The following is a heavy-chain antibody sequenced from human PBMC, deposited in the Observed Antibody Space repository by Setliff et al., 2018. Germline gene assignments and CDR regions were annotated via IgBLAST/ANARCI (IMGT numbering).Heavy chain of an antibody. J-gene: IGHJ4*02. D-gene: IGHD2-15*01. CDR3: ARVVGADGIGIDY. CDR1: GYNFINYW. Sequence: GESLKISCKGSGYNFINYWIGWVRQMPGKGLEWMGVIYPGDSDTRYSPSFKGQVTFSADKSISTAYLQWSSLKASGTATYYCARVVGADGIGIDYWGQGTVVTVSS. V-gene: IGHV5-51*01. CDR2: IYPGDSDT.